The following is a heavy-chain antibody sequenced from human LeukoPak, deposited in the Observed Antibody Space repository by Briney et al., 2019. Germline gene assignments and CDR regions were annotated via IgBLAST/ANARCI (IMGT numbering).Heavy chain of an antibody. Sequence: GASVKVSCKASGYTFTGYYMHWVRQAPGQGLEWMGWINPNSGGTDYAQKFQGRVTMTRDTSISTAYMELSRLRSDDTAVYYCARAPVGAKRLGDYWGQGTLVTVSS. CDR3: ARAPVGAKRLGDY. CDR1: GYTFTGYY. CDR2: INPNSGGT. J-gene: IGHJ4*02. D-gene: IGHD1-26*01. V-gene: IGHV1-2*02.